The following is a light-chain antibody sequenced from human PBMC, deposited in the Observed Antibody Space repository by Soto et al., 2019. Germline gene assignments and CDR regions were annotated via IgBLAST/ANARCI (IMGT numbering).Light chain of an antibody. CDR3: LQVSNFPRP. CDR2: TAS. CDR1: QGIGDR. Sequence: DIQLTQYHSSVSASVGDRVTITCRASQGIGDRLAWYQHKPGKAPQLLIQTASTLVSGVPSRFSGSGSGTDFLLTIDSLQPEDFATYYCLQVSNFPRPFGQGTK. J-gene: IGKJ1*01. V-gene: IGKV1-12*01.